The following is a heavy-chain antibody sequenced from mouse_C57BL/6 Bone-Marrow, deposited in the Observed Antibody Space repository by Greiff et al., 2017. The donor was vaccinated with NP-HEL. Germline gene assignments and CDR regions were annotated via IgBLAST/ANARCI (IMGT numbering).Heavy chain of an antibody. CDR1: GFTFSSYT. J-gene: IGHJ3*01. CDR2: ISGGGGNT. V-gene: IGHV5-9*01. Sequence: EVQLVESGGGLVKPGGSLKLSCAASGFTFSSYTMSWVRQTPEKRLEWVATISGGGGNTYYPDSVKGRFTISRDNAKNTLYLQMISLRSEDTALYYCAREDRFAYWGQGTLVTVSA. CDR3: AREDRFAY.